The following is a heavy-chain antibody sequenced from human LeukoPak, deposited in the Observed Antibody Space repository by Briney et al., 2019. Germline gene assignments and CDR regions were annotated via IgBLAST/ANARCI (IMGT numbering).Heavy chain of an antibody. CDR3: ARHGITMVRGGFDP. V-gene: IGHV4-59*01. CDR1: GGSISSYY. Sequence: SETLSLTCIVSGGSISSYYWSWIRQPPGEGLEWIGYIYYSGSTNYNPSLKSRVTISLDTSKNHLSLTLSSVTAAETAVYYCARHGITMVRGGFDPWGQGTLVTVSS. D-gene: IGHD3-10*01. J-gene: IGHJ5*02. CDR2: IYYSGST.